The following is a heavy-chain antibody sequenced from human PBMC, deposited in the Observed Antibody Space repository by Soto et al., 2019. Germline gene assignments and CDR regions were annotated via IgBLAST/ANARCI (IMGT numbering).Heavy chain of an antibody. CDR2: ISGGNGNT. V-gene: IGHV1-3*01. Sequence: QVQLVQSGAEVKIPGASVKVYCKASGYTFSDYPIHWVRQSPGQRLEWMWWISGGNGNTMYAQRFQGRVTFERDRSASTDHMALSSLTPEDTAVYYCENERNFIVVVPAAGTVDSWGKGTRVTVSS. J-gene: IGHJ4*02. CDR1: GYTFSDYP. D-gene: IGHD2-2*01. CDR3: ENERNFIVVVPAAGTVDS.